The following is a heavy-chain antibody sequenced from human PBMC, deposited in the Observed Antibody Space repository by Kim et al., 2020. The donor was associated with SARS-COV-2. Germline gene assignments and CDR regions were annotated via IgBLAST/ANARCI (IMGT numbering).Heavy chain of an antibody. CDR3: ARSVTPGYYYYGMDV. CDR1: GYTFTSYS. Sequence: ASVKVSCKASGYTFTSYSMHWVRQAPGQGLEWMGIINPSGVSTTYAQKFQGRVTMTTDTSTSTGYVEVSSLRSEDTAVYFCARSVTPGYYYYGMDVWGQGTTVTVSS. J-gene: IGHJ6*02. CDR2: INPSGVST. V-gene: IGHV1-46*01. D-gene: IGHD3-16*01.